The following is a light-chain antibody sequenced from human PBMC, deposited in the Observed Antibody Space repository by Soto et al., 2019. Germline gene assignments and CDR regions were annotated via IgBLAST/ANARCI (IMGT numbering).Light chain of an antibody. Sequence: QSALTQPASVSGSPGQSITISCTGTSSDVGGYNYVSWYQQHPGKAPKLMIYDVSNRPSGVSNSFSGSKSGNTASLTISGLQAADEADYYCSSYTSSSTQYVFGTGTKLTVL. CDR2: DVS. CDR3: SSYTSSSTQYV. V-gene: IGLV2-14*01. CDR1: SSDVGGYNY. J-gene: IGLJ1*01.